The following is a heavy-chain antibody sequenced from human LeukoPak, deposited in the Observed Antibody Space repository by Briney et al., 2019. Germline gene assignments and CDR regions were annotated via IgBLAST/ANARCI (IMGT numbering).Heavy chain of an antibody. J-gene: IGHJ6*03. CDR3: ARGVVGATFYYYYYMDV. Sequence: ASVKVSCKASGYTFTSYGISWVRQAPGQGLEWMGLISAYNGNTNYAQKLQGRVTMTTDTSTSTAYMELRSLRSDDTAVYYCARGVVGATFYYYYYMDVWGKGTTVTVSS. D-gene: IGHD1-26*01. CDR1: GYTFTSYG. CDR2: ISAYNGNT. V-gene: IGHV1-18*01.